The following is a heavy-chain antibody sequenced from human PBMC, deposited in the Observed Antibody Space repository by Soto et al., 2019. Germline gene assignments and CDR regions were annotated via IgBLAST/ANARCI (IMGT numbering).Heavy chain of an antibody. CDR1: GGSFSGYY. Sequence: PSETLSLTCAVYGGSFSGYYWSWIRQPPGKGLEWIGEINHSGSTNYNPSLKSRVTISVGTSKNQFSLKLSSMTAADTAVYYCARKGSYYYDSSGYYFGYWGKGTLVTVSS. D-gene: IGHD3-22*01. J-gene: IGHJ4*02. V-gene: IGHV4-34*01. CDR3: ARKGSYYYDSSGYYFGY. CDR2: INHSGST.